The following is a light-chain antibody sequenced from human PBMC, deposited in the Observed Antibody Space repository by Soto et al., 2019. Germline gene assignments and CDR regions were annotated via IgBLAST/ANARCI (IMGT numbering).Light chain of an antibody. J-gene: IGKJ1*01. CDR3: QQLNTYPRT. Sequence: DIQLTQSPSFLSASVGDRVTITCRSSQGISSYLAWYQQKPGKARKFLIYGASTLQSGVPSRFSVSGSRTEFTLTISSLQPEDFATYYCQQLNTYPRTFGQGTKVDIK. V-gene: IGKV1-9*01. CDR1: QGISSY. CDR2: GAS.